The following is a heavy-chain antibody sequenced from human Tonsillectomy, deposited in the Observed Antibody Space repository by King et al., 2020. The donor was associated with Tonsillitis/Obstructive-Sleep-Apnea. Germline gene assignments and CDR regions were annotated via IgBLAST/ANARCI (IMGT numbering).Heavy chain of an antibody. CDR2: ISAYNGNT. CDR1: GYTFTSYG. D-gene: IGHD2-2*01. CDR3: ARAECSRTRCDHYYYYYGMDV. Sequence: VQLVQSGAEVKKPGASVKVSCKASGYTFTSYGISWVRQAPGQGLEWMGWISAYNGNTNYAQKLQGRVTMTTDTSTSTAYMELRSLRSDDTAVYYCARAECSRTRCDHYYYYYGMDVWGQGTTVTVSS. V-gene: IGHV1-18*01. J-gene: IGHJ6*02.